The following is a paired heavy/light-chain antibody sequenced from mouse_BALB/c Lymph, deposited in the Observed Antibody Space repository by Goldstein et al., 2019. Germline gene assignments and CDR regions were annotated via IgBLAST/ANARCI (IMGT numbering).Heavy chain of an antibody. D-gene: IGHD4-1*01. J-gene: IGHJ1*01. CDR1: GFSLTSYG. CDR2: IWAGGST. CDR3: ARELTGTDWYFDV. V-gene: IGHV2-9*02. Sequence: QVQLKESGPGLVAPSQSLSITCTVSGFSLTSYGVHWVRQPPGKGLEWLGVIWAGGSTNYNSALMSRLSISKDNSKSQVFLKMNSLQTDDTAMYYCARELTGTDWYFDVWGAGTTVTVSS.
Light chain of an antibody. CDR2: RAN. Sequence: DIKMTQSPSSMYASLGERVTITCKASQDINSYLSWFQQKPGKSPKTLIYRANRLVDGVPSRFSGSGSGQDYSLTISSLEYEDMGIYYCLQYDEFPYTFGGGTKLEIK. CDR3: LQYDEFPYT. J-gene: IGKJ2*01. V-gene: IGKV14-111*01. CDR1: QDINSY.